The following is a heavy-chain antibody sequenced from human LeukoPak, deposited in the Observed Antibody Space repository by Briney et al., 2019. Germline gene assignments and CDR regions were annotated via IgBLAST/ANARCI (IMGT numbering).Heavy chain of an antibody. CDR1: GGSFSGYY. V-gene: IGHV4-59*01. Sequence: SETLSLTCAVYGGSFSGYYWSWIRQPPGKGLEWIGYIYYSGSTNYNPSLKSRVTISVDTSKSQFSLKLSSVTAADTAVYYCARLYTVVKDYDAFDIWGQGTMVTVSS. CDR2: IYYSGST. CDR3: ARLYTVVKDYDAFDI. D-gene: IGHD4-23*01. J-gene: IGHJ3*02.